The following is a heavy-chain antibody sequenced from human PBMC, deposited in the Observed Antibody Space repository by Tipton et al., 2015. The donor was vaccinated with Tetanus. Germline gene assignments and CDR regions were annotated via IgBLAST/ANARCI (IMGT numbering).Heavy chain of an antibody. J-gene: IGHJ4*02. V-gene: IGHV4-28*01. CDR1: GHSVSSTNW. Sequence: TLSLTCSVSGHSVSSTNWWGWIRQPPGKGLEWIGYIYYSGRTYYNPSLKSRVTMSVDTSKNQFSLKLSSVTAVDTAVYYCARKTDGHFPFDDWGQGTLVTVFS. CDR3: ARKTDGHFPFDD. D-gene: IGHD2-8*01. CDR2: IYYSGRT.